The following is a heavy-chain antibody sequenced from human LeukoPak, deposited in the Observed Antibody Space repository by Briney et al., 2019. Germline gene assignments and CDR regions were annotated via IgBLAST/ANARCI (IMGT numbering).Heavy chain of an antibody. Sequence: PGGSLRLSCAASGFTFSSYAMSWVRQAPGKGLEWVSAISGSGGSTYYADSVKGRFTISRDNSKNTLYLQVNGLRAEDTAVYYCAKDVQYRTLRPDYWGQGTLVTVSS. CDR3: AKDVQYRTLRPDY. V-gene: IGHV3-23*01. CDR2: ISGSGGST. D-gene: IGHD4-11*01. J-gene: IGHJ4*02. CDR1: GFTFSSYA.